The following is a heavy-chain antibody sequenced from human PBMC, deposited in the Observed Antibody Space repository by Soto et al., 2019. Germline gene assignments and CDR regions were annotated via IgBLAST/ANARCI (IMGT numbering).Heavy chain of an antibody. J-gene: IGHJ4*02. CDR1: GFTFSSYA. D-gene: IGHD3-10*01. Sequence: EVPLLESGGGLVQPGGSLRLSCAASGFTFSSYAMSWVRQAPGKGLEWVSAISGNGGSTYYADSVKGRFTISRDNSKNTLYLQMNSLRAEDTAVYYCAKERGTMVRGVIMRFDYWGQGTLVTVSS. CDR2: ISGNGGST. CDR3: AKERGTMVRGVIMRFDY. V-gene: IGHV3-23*01.